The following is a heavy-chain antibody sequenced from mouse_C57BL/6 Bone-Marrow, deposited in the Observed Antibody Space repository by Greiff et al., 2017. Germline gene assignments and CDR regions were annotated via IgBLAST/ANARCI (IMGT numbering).Heavy chain of an antibody. J-gene: IGHJ4*01. CDR3: TGILYYFLMDY. Sequence: VQLQQSGTVLVRPGASVKMSCTTSGYTFTSYWMHWVKQRPGQGLEWIGAIYPGNGDTSYNQKFQGKATLTAVTSATTAYLELSSLTTEDSAVYYCTGILYYFLMDYWGQGTSVTVSS. D-gene: IGHD2-1*01. CDR2: IYPGNGDT. CDR1: GYTFTSYW. V-gene: IGHV1-5*01.